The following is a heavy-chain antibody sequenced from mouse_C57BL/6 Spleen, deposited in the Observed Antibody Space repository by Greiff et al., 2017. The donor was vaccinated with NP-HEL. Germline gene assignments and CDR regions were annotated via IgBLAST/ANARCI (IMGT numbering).Heavy chain of an antibody. V-gene: IGHV1-74*01. CDR2: IHPSDSDT. J-gene: IGHJ2*01. D-gene: IGHD1-1*01. Sequence: VQLQQPGAELVKPGASVKVSCKASGYTFTSYWMHWVKQRPGQGLEWIGRIHPSDSDTNYNQKFKGKATLTVDKSSSTAYMQLSSLTSEDSAVYYCAISIYYYGSSHFDYWGQGTTLTVSS. CDR3: AISIYYYGSSHFDY. CDR1: GYTFTSYW.